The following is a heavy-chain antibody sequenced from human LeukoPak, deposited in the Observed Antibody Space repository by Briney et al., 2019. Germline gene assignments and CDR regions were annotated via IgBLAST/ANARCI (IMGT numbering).Heavy chain of an antibody. V-gene: IGHV4-34*01. CDR3: ASVRPYCSGDCPWGEDY. CDR1: GGSFSGYY. J-gene: IGHJ4*02. D-gene: IGHD2-21*02. CDR2: INHSGST. Sequence: SETLSLTCAVYGGSFSGYYWSWIRQPPGKGLEWIGEINHSGSTNYNPSLKSRVTISVDTSKNQFSLKLSSVTAADTAVYYCASVRPYCSGDCPWGEDYWGQGTLVTVSS.